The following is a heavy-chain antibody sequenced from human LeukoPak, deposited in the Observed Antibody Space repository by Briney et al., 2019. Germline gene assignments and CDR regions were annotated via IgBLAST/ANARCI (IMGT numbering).Heavy chain of an antibody. V-gene: IGHV3-23*01. CDR3: AKITLVRGGGGYFDY. D-gene: IGHD3-10*01. CDR2: ISGSGGST. Sequence: GGSLRLSCAASGFTFSSYAMSWVRQAPGKGLEWVSAISGSGGSTYYADSVKGRFTISRDNSKNTLYLQMNSLRAEDTAVYYCAKITLVRGGGGYFDYWGQGTLVTVSS. CDR1: GFTFSSYA. J-gene: IGHJ4*02.